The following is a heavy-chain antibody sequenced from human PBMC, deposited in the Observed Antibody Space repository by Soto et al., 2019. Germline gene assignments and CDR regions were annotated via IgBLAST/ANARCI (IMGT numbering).Heavy chain of an antibody. J-gene: IGHJ5*02. Sequence: EVQLVESGGGLVKPGGSLRLSCAASGFIFSSYSMNWVRQAPGKGLEWVSSISSSSSYIYYADSVKGRFTISRDNAKKTLYLHMNSLIAEDTAVYYCARDDTSGFYYLWGQGTLVTVSS. CDR3: ARDDTSGFYYL. CDR2: ISSSSSYI. D-gene: IGHD3-22*01. V-gene: IGHV3-21*01. CDR1: GFIFSSYS.